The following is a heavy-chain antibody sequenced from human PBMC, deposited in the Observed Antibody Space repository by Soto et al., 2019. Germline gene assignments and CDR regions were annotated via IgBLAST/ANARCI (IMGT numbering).Heavy chain of an antibody. CDR2: IYYSGST. CDR1: GGPISSYY. CDR3: ARRYCSSTRWYIWFDP. Sequence: PSEPLLLTCTVSGGPISSYYWSRIRPPPGKGLEWIGYIYYSGSTNYNPPLKRRVTISVDTSKNQFSLKLSSVTALDTAVYYCARRYCSSTRWYIWFDPWGQGTLVTLSS. D-gene: IGHD2-2*01. J-gene: IGHJ5*02. V-gene: IGHV4-59*08.